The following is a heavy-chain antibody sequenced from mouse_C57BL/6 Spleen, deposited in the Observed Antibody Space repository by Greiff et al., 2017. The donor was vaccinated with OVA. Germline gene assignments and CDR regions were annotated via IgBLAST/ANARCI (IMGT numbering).Heavy chain of an antibody. CDR3: TRDGGLDYFDY. CDR1: GFTFSSYA. J-gene: IGHJ2*01. CDR2: ISSGGDYI. Sequence: EVQLVESGEGLVKPGGSLKLSCAASGFTFSSYAMSWVRQTPEKRLEWVAYISSGGDYIYYADTVKGRFTISRANARNTLYLQMSSLKSEDTAMDYCTRDGGLDYFDYWGQGTTLTVSP. D-gene: IGHD1-1*02. V-gene: IGHV5-9-1*02.